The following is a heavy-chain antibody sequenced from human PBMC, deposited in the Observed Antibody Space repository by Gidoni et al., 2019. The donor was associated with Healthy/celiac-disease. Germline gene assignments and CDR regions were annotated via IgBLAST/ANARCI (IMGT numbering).Heavy chain of an antibody. J-gene: IGHJ5*02. CDR2: ISYDGSNK. Sequence: QVQLVESGGGVVQPGRSLRLSCAAPGFTFSSYGMHWVRQAPGQGLEWVSFISYDGSNKYYADSVKGLFTISRDNSKNTLYLQMNSLRAEDTAVYYCAKRSSSGPYNWFDPWGQGTLVTVSS. V-gene: IGHV3-30*18. D-gene: IGHD6-6*01. CDR3: AKRSSSGPYNWFDP. CDR1: GFTFSSYG.